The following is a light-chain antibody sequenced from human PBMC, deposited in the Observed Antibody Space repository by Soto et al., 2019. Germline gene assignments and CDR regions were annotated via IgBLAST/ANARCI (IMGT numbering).Light chain of an antibody. CDR2: GAS. CDR1: QSVSSSY. CDR3: QQYGRSPRT. J-gene: IGKJ1*01. V-gene: IGKV3-20*01. Sequence: EIVLTQSPGTLSLYPGERATLSCRASQSVSSSYLAWYQQKPGQAPRLLIYGASSRATGIPDRFSGSGSGTDFTLTISRLEPEDFAVYYCQQYGRSPRTFGQGTRVDIK.